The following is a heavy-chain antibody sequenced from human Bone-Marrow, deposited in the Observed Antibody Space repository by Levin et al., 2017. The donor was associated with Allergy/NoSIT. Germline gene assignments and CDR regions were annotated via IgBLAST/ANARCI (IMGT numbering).Heavy chain of an antibody. V-gene: IGHV1-69*13. CDR2: IIPIFDSA. CDR3: ATTGIASAANYFAY. D-gene: IGHD2-2*01. CDR1: GGTFSSHG. J-gene: IGHJ4*02. Sequence: ASVKVSCKASGGTFSSHGISWVRQAPGQGLEWMGGIIPIFDSANYAQNFHGRLTITADESTSTAYMELSSLRSEDTALYYCATTGIASAANYFAYWGQGTLVTVSS.